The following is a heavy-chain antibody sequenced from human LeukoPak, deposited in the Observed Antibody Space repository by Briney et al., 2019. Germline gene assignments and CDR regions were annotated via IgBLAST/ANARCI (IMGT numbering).Heavy chain of an antibody. CDR1: GGTFSSYA. V-gene: IGHV1-69*05. CDR2: IIPIFGTA. D-gene: IGHD3-3*01. Sequence: SVKVSCKASGGTFSSYAISWVRQAPGQGLEWMGGIIPIFGTANYAQKFQGRVTITTDESTSTAYMELSSLRSEDTAVYYCARLSDYDFWSGYLSWFDPWGQGTLVTVSS. CDR3: ARLSDYDFWSGYLSWFDP. J-gene: IGHJ5*02.